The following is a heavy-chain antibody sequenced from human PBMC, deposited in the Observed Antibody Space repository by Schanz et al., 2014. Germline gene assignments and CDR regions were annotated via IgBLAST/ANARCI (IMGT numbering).Heavy chain of an antibody. CDR2: LSYTGGEI. D-gene: IGHD1-26*01. CDR1: GGSISGYY. V-gene: IGHV4-59*08. J-gene: IGHJ3*01. CDR3: ARHRGGNYHAFDV. Sequence: QVQLQESGPGLVKPSETLSLTCPVSGGSISGYYWSWIRQAPGKGLEWIGYLSYTGGEINYNPSLKRRVTMPVDTSKNQFSLKLNSVTAADTAAYYCARHRGGNYHAFDVWGQGTMVTVSS.